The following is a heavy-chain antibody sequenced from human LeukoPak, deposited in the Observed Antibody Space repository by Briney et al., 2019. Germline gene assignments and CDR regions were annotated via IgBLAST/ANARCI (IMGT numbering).Heavy chain of an antibody. V-gene: IGHV3-21*01. J-gene: IGHJ4*02. CDR1: GFTFSSYS. D-gene: IGHD3-22*01. Sequence: GGSLRLSCAASGFTFSSYSMNWVRQAPGKGLEWVSSISSSSSYIYYADSVKGRFTISRDNSKNTLYLQMNSLRAEDTAVYYCAKDFTNYYYDSSGYDYWGQGTLVTVSS. CDR2: ISSSSSYI. CDR3: AKDFTNYYYDSSGYDY.